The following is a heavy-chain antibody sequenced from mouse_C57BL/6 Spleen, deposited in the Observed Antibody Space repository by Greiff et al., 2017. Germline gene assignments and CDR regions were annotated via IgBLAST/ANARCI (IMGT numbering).Heavy chain of an antibody. CDR2: INPSTGGT. V-gene: IGHV1-42*01. CDR3: ARRRDEGFAY. J-gene: IGHJ3*01. Sequence: EVQLQQSGPELVKPGASVKISCKASGYSFTGYYMNWVKQSPEKSLEWIGEINPSTGGTTYNQKFKAKATLTVDKSSSTAYMQLKSLTSEDSAVYYCARRRDEGFAYWGQGTLVTVSA. CDR1: GYSFTGYY.